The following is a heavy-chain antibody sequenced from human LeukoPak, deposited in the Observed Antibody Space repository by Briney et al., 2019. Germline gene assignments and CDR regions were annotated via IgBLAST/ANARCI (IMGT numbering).Heavy chain of an antibody. J-gene: IGHJ4*02. CDR1: GFTFSSYA. D-gene: IGHD4-11*01. V-gene: IGHV3-30*04. CDR2: ISYDGSNK. CDR3: ARDLQDYPGY. Sequence: GGSLRLSCAASGFTFSSYAMHWVRQAPGKGLEWVAVISYDGSNKYYADSVKGRFTISRHNSKNTLSLQMNSLRAEDTAVYYCARDLQDYPGYWGQGTLVTVSS.